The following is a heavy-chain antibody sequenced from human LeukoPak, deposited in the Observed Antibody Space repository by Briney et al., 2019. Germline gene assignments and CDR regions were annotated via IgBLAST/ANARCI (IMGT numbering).Heavy chain of an antibody. D-gene: IGHD6-13*01. CDR1: GFTFTSYG. CDR3: ARIGYSISWSGDY. J-gene: IGHJ4*02. CDR2: ISSDGNNK. V-gene: IGHV3-30*03. Sequence: PGGSLRLSCAASGFTFTSYGMHWVRQAPGKGLEWVALISSDGNNKYYADSVKGRFSISRDNSKNTLYLQMNGLRVEDTAVYYCARIGYSISWSGDYWGQGSLVTVPS.